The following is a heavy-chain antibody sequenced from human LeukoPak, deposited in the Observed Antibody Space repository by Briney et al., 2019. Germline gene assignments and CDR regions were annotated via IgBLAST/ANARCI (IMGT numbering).Heavy chain of an antibody. CDR3: ARELYXGRDY. CDR2: ISSGGSYI. Sequence: GGSLTLSCAASGFTFSSYSVIWARQAPGKGLEWVSSISSGGSYIYYAESVEGRFTISRDNAKNSLYLQMNSLRAEDTAVYYCARELYXGRDYWGQGTLVTVSS. V-gene: IGHV3-21*01. J-gene: IGHJ4*02. CDR1: GFTFSSYS. D-gene: IGHD2/OR15-2a*01.